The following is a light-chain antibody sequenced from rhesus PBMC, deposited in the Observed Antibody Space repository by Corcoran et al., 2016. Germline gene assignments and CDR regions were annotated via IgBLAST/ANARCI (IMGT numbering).Light chain of an antibody. CDR2: NAS. J-gene: IGKJ3*01. V-gene: IGKV1-37*01. Sequence: DIQMTQSPSSLSASVGERVTITCRAGPGISSYLAWYQQKPGKAPKTLIYNASNLDSGAPSRFSGSVSRTEFTLTISSLQPEDFATYYSQQYNSDPFTFGPGTKLDIK. CDR1: PGISSY. CDR3: QQYNSDPFT.